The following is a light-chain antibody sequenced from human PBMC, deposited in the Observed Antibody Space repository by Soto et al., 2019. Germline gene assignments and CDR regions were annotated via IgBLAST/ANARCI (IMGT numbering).Light chain of an antibody. J-gene: IGKJ1*01. CDR3: QKYNSAPLT. V-gene: IGKV1-27*01. CDR1: QGISDY. CDR2: AAS. Sequence: DIQMTQSPSSLSAAVGDRVTIACRASQGISDYLAWYQQKPGKVPKLLIYAASTLQSGVPSRFSGSGSGTAFTLTISSLQPEDVATYYCQKYNSAPLTFGQGTKVEIK.